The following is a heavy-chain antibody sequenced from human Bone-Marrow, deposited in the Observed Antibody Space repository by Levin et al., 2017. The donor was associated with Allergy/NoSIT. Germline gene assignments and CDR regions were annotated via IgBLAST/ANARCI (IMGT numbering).Heavy chain of an antibody. D-gene: IGHD1-20*01. CDR1: GDSVSSNSAA. J-gene: IGHJ5*02. Sequence: SETLSLTCAISGDSVSSNSAAWNWIRQPPSGGLEWLGRTYYRSKWYNDYAESVKTRITINADTSKNHFSLHLSSVTPEDTAVYFCASGVVGATADNWISWGQGTLVTVSS. CDR2: TYYRSKWYN. CDR3: ASGVVGATADNWIS. V-gene: IGHV6-1*01.